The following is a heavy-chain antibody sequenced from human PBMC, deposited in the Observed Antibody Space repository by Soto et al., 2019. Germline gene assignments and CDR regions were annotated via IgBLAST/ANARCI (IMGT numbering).Heavy chain of an antibody. CDR2: SNGDESNI. CDR3: ARDHNWAFDY. V-gene: IGHV3-48*01. J-gene: IGHJ4*02. CDR1: GFTFSSYS. Sequence: EVQVVESGGGLVQPGGSLRLSCAASGFTFSSYSMNWVRQAPGKGLEWVSYSNGDESNIIYADSVKDRFTISRDNAKNSLYLQMSSLRGEDTAVYYCARDHNWAFDYWGQGILVSVSS. D-gene: IGHD1-1*01.